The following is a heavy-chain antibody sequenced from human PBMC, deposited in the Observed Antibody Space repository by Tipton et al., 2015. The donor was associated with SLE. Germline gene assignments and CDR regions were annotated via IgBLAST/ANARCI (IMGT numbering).Heavy chain of an antibody. V-gene: IGHV4-4*07. Sequence: LRLSCTVSGGSISIYYWTWIRQPAGKGLEWIGRIHSSGTNNYNPSLRSRLTMSVDTSKNHFSLRLSSVTAADTAIYYCARDVTAAGPTLDYWGQGILVTVSS. CDR2: IHSSGTN. CDR3: ARDVTAAGPTLDY. CDR1: GGSISIYY. D-gene: IGHD6-13*01. J-gene: IGHJ4*02.